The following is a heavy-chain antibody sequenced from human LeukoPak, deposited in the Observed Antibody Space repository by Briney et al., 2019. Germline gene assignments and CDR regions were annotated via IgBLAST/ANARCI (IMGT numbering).Heavy chain of an antibody. J-gene: IGHJ6*03. CDR3: ARGAGWAVTIYYYYMDV. Sequence: ASETLSLTCTVSGYSISSGYYWGWIRQPTGKGLERIGSIYHSGSTYYNPSLKSRVTISVDTSKNQFSLKLSSVTAADTAVYYCARGAGWAVTIYYYYMDVWGKGTTVTVSS. D-gene: IGHD4-17*01. V-gene: IGHV4-38-2*02. CDR2: IYHSGST. CDR1: GYSISSGYY.